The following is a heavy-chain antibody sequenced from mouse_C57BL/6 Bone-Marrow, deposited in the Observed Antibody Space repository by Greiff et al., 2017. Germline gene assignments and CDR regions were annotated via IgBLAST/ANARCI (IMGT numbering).Heavy chain of an antibody. Sequence: EVHLVESGGGLVKPGGSLKLSCAASGFTFSDYGMHWVRQAPEKGLEWVAYISSGSSTIYYADTVKGRFTISRDNAKNTLFLQMTSLRSEDTAMYYCARPKLLRWENWYFDVWGTGTTVTVSS. V-gene: IGHV5-17*01. D-gene: IGHD1-1*01. J-gene: IGHJ1*03. CDR2: ISSGSSTI. CDR3: ARPKLLRWENWYFDV. CDR1: GFTFSDYG.